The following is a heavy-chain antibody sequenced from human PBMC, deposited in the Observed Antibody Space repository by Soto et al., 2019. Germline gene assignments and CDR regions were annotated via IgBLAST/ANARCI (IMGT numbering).Heavy chain of an antibody. J-gene: IGHJ2*01. D-gene: IGHD7-27*01. CDR1: GGSISSGDYY. CDR3: ARARTGYFYWYFDL. Sequence: PSETLSLTCTVSGGSISSGDYYWSWIRQHPRKGLEWIGYIYYSGSVYYSPSLKSPVTISVDTSKNQFSLKLSSVTAADTAVYYCARARTGYFYWYFDLWGRGTLVNVSS. V-gene: IGHV4-31*01. CDR2: IYYSGSV.